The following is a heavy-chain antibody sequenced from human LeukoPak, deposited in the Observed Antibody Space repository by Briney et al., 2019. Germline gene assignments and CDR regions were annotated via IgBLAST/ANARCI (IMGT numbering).Heavy chain of an antibody. J-gene: IGHJ4*02. CDR1: GGSISSYY. Sequence: SETLSLTCTVSGGSISSYYWSWIRQPPGKGLEWIGYIYYGGSTNYNPSLKSRVTISVDTSKNQFSLKLSSVTAADTAVYYCARDSMSYSSSWNGLSDYWGQGTLVTVSS. V-gene: IGHV4-59*01. D-gene: IGHD6-13*01. CDR3: ARDSMSYSSSWNGLSDY. CDR2: IYYGGST.